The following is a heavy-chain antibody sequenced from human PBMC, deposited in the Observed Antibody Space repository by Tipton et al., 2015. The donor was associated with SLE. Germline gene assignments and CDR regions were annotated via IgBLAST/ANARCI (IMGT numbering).Heavy chain of an antibody. CDR2: IFYTGST. J-gene: IGHJ3*01. Sequence: TLSLTCTVSDGSIRSTNYYWGWIRQPPGKGLEWIGSIFYTGSTYYNPSLKSRVSFSIDTSKHQFSLKLNSVTAADTAVYYCAKKSGSGQQAAFDVWGQGTMITVSS. D-gene: IGHD2-15*01. V-gene: IGHV4-39*07. CDR3: AKKSGSGQQAAFDV. CDR1: DGSIRSTNYY.